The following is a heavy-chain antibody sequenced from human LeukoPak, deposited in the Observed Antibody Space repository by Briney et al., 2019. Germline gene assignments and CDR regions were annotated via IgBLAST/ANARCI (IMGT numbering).Heavy chain of an antibody. J-gene: IGHJ4*02. D-gene: IGHD6-6*01. V-gene: IGHV3-7*01. CDR3: ARAGIFSSSYGISWDY. Sequence: GGSLRLSCAASGFTFSSYWMSWLRQAPEKGLEWVANIKQDESEKYYVDSVKGRFTISRDNAKNSLFLQMNSLRAEDTAVYYCARAGIFSSSYGISWDYWGQGALVAVSS. CDR2: IKQDESEK. CDR1: GFTFSSYW.